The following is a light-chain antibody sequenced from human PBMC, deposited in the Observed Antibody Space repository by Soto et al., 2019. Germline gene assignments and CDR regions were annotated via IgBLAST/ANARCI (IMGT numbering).Light chain of an antibody. Sequence: DIPMTQSPSSVSASVGDRITITCRASQDISSWLAWYQQKPGKAPKLLIYGASSLQSGVPSRFSGSGSGTDFTLTISSLQPEDFATYYCQQVTSFPRTFGQGTKVEIK. J-gene: IGKJ1*01. CDR1: QDISSW. V-gene: IGKV1-12*01. CDR3: QQVTSFPRT. CDR2: GAS.